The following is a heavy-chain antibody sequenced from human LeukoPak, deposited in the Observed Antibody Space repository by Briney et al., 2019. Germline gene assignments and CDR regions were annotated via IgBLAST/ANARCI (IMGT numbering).Heavy chain of an antibody. CDR1: GFTFSDYY. D-gene: IGHD6-13*01. CDR2: ISSSGSTI. V-gene: IGHV3-11*01. J-gene: IGHJ6*02. CDR3: ASLSSWEDYYYYYGMDV. Sequence: GGSLRLSCAASGFTFSDYYMSWIRQAPGKGLEWFYYISSSGSTIYYADSVKGRFTISRDNAKNSLYLQMNSLRAEDTAVYYCASLSSWEDYYYYYGMDVWGQGTTVTVSS.